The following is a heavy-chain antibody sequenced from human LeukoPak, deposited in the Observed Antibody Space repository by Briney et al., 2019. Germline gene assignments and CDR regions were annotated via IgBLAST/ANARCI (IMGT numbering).Heavy chain of an antibody. CDR2: IYYSGST. CDR3: ARVLDYSNWFDP. Sequence: SETLSLTCTVSGGSISSYYWSWIRQPPGRGLERMGYIYYSGSTNYNPSLKSRVTISVDTSKNQFSLKLSSVTAADTAVYYCARVLDYSNWFDPWGQGTLVTVSS. J-gene: IGHJ5*02. CDR1: GGSISSYY. D-gene: IGHD4-11*01. V-gene: IGHV4-59*01.